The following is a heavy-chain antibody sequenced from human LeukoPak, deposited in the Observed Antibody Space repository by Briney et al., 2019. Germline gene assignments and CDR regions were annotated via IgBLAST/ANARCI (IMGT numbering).Heavy chain of an antibody. CDR3: AKELAAVGVPSFDS. V-gene: IGHV3-23*01. CDR1: EFTFSSYA. D-gene: IGHD6-13*01. CDR2: IRSTGGGT. J-gene: IGHJ4*02. Sequence: GGSLRLSCAASEFTFSSYAMSWVRQTPGKGLEWVSGIRSTGGGTYYADSVKGRFTISRDNSKNTLYLQMSSLGAEDTAVYYCAKELAAVGVPSFDSWGQGTLVTVSS.